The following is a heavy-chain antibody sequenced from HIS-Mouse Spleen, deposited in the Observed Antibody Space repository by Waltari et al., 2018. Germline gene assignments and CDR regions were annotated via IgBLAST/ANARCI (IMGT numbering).Heavy chain of an antibody. V-gene: IGHV4-39*07. J-gene: IGHJ2*01. CDR2: LYYSGST. Sequence: QLQLQESGPGLVKPSETLSLTCTVSGGSISSSSYYWGWIRQHPGKGLGWFECLYYSGSTYYNPSLKSRVTISVDTSKNQFSLKLSSVTAADTAVYYCAREIPYSSSWYDWYFDLWGRGTLVTVSS. CDR3: AREIPYSSSWYDWYFDL. D-gene: IGHD6-13*01. CDR1: GGSISSSSYY.